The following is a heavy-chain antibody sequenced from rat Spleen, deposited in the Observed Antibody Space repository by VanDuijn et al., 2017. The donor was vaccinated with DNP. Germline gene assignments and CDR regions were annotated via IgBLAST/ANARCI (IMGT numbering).Heavy chain of an antibody. V-gene: IGHV5-7*01. CDR2: ISYDGDTT. CDR1: GFTFSDYN. Sequence: EVQLVESGGGLVQPGRSLKLSCAASGFTFSDYNMAWVRQAPTKGLEWVASISYDGDTTYYRDSVRGRFTVSRDDSTSTLYLQMDSLRSEDTATYYCARHTMGMTTFFDYWGQGVMVTVSS. D-gene: IGHD1-7*01. CDR3: ARHTMGMTTFFDY. J-gene: IGHJ2*01.